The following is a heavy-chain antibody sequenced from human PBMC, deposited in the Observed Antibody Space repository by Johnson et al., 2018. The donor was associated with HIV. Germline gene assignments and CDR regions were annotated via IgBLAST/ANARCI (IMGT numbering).Heavy chain of an antibody. J-gene: IGHJ3*02. D-gene: IGHD6-13*01. Sequence: QVQLVESGGGVVQPGRSLRLSCEASGFTFSSYGMHWVRQAPGKGLEWLAVISYDGSNKYYADSVKGRFTISRANSKNTLYLQINSLRAEDTAVYYCAKDGGARGSSWYEGVFDIWGQGTMVTVSS. V-gene: IGHV3-30*18. CDR3: AKDGGARGSSWYEGVFDI. CDR2: ISYDGSNK. CDR1: GFTFSSYG.